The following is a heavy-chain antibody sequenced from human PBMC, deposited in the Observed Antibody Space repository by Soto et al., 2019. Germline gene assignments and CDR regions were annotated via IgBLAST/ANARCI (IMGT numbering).Heavy chain of an antibody. V-gene: IGHV1-8*01. CDR1: GYTFTSYD. CDR2: MNPNSGNT. CDR3: ATGYCSGGSCYSWLGYYYYYMDV. D-gene: IGHD2-15*01. J-gene: IGHJ6*03. Sequence: QVQLVQSGAEVKKPGASVKVSCKASGYTFTSYDINWVRQATGQGLEWMGWMNPNSGNTGYAQKFQGRVTMTRNTSISTAYVELSSLRSEDTAVYYCATGYCSGGSCYSWLGYYYYYMDVWGKGTTVTVSS.